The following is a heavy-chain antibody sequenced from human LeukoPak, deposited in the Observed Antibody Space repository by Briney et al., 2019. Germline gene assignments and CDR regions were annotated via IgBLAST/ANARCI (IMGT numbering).Heavy chain of an antibody. Sequence: PSETLSLTCTVYGYSISSGYYWSWIRPPPGKGLEWIGSIYHSGSTYYNPSLKSRVTKSVDSSKNQFSLNLSSVTAADTAVYYCARDWGSSGYYWGQGTLVTVSS. J-gene: IGHJ4*02. V-gene: IGHV4-38-2*02. CDR1: GYSISSGYY. D-gene: IGHD3-22*01. CDR3: ARDWGSSGYY. CDR2: IYHSGST.